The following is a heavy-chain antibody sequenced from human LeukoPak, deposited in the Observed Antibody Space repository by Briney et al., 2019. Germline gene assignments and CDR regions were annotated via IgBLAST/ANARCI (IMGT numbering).Heavy chain of an antibody. V-gene: IGHV4-30-4*07. Sequence: SETLSLTCAVSGGSISSGDYPWSWIRQPPGKGLEWIGDIYYSGSTYYNPSLKSRVNISVDTSKNQFSLKLTSVTAADTAVYYCARSQFYGSGSYQGPWFDPWGQGTLVTVSS. CDR3: ARSQFYGSGSYQGPWFDP. CDR2: IYYSGST. J-gene: IGHJ5*02. D-gene: IGHD3-10*01. CDR1: GGSISSGDYP.